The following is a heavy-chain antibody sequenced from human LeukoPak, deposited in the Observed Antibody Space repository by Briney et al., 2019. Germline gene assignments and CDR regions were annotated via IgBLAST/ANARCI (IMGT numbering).Heavy chain of an antibody. CDR3: ARGVGAAWKVFDY. D-gene: IGHD3-10*01. Sequence: SQTLSLTCAISGDNVSSNSATWSWLRQSPSRGLEWLGRTYNRSKWYSDYAVSVRSRLTINPDTSKNQFSLQLNSVTPDDTAVYYCARGVGAAWKVFDYWGQGTLVTVSS. CDR2: TYNRSKWYS. V-gene: IGHV6-1*01. CDR1: GDNVSSNSAT. J-gene: IGHJ4*02.